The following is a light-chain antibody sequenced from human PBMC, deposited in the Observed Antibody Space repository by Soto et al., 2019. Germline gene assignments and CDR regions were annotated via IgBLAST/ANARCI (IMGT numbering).Light chain of an antibody. Sequence: QSSLTQPPSVSGAPGQRVTISCTGSNSNIGAGYDVHWYQQLPGTAPKLLIYGNSNRPSGVPDRFSGSKSGTSASLTITGLQAEDEADYYCQSYGDSLSGYVVGNGTKVTVL. V-gene: IGLV1-40*01. CDR2: GNS. CDR3: QSYGDSLSGYV. CDR1: NSNIGAGYD. J-gene: IGLJ1*01.